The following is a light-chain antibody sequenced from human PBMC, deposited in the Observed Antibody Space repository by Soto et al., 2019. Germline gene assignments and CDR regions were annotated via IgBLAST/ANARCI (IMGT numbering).Light chain of an antibody. CDR1: QSVSSSH. CDR2: GAS. V-gene: IGKV3-20*01. CDR3: QQYGSTFWT. J-gene: IGKJ1*01. Sequence: EIVLTQSPGTLSLSPGERATLFCRARQSVSSSHLAWYQQKPGQAPRLLIYGASSRATGIPDRFSGSGSGTDFTLTISRLDPEDFAVYYCQQYGSTFWTFGQGTKVDIK.